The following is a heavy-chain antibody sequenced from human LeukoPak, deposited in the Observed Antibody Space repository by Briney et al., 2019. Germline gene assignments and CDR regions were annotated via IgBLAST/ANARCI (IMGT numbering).Heavy chain of an antibody. V-gene: IGHV3-7*01. J-gene: IGHJ3*02. CDR3: AREGVVVVPAARLLDAFDI. D-gene: IGHD2-2*01. CDR2: IKQDGSEK. Sequence: GGSLRLSCAASGFTFSSYWMSWVRQAPGKGLEWVANIKQDGSEKYYVDSVKGRFTISRDNAKNSLYLQMNSLRAEDTAVYYCAREGVVVVPAARLLDAFDIWGQGTMVTVSS. CDR1: GFTFSSYW.